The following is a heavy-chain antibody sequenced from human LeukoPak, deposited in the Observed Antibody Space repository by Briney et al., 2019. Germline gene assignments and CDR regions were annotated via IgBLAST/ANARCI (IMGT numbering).Heavy chain of an antibody. CDR3: GRVRPDDLGFGY. V-gene: IGHV3-20*04. Sequence: GGSLRLSCATSGFTFDDYGMSWVRQAPGKGLEWVSGINWNGGCTGYADSVKGRLTISRDNAKNSLYLQMNSLRAEDTAVYYCGRVRPDDLGFGYWGQGALVTFSS. D-gene: IGHD3-16*01. CDR1: GFTFDDYG. J-gene: IGHJ4*02. CDR2: INWNGGCT.